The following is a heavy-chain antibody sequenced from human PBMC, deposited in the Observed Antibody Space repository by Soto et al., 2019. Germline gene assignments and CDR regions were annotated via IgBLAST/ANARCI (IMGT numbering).Heavy chain of an antibody. D-gene: IGHD3-10*01. V-gene: IGHV1-2*04. CDR2: INPNSGGT. CDR3: ARSKYCYGSGSYFDY. J-gene: IGHJ4*02. Sequence: ASVKVSCKASGYTFTGYYMHWVRQAPGQGLERMGWINPNSGGTNYAQKFQGWVTMTRDTSISTAYMELSRLRSDDTAVYYCARSKYCYGSGSYFDYWGQGTLVTVSS. CDR1: GYTFTGYY.